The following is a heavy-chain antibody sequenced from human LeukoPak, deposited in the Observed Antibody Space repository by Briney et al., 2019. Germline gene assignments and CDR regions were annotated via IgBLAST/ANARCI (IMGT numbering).Heavy chain of an antibody. V-gene: IGHV3-33*03. D-gene: IGHD5-12*01. CDR3: AKDLGRRYSGYESGYFDN. Sequence: PGGSLRLSCAASGFTFNSYGMHWVRQAPGKGLEWVAVIWYDGSNKYHADSVKGRFTISRDNFKNTLYLQMNSLRAEDTAVYYCAKDLGRRYSGYESGYFDNWGQGTLVTVSS. CDR2: IWYDGSNK. CDR1: GFTFNSYG. J-gene: IGHJ4*02.